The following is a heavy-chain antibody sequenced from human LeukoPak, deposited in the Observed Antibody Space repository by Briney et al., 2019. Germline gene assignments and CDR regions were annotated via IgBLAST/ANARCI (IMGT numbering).Heavy chain of an antibody. CDR3: ARALSVDFWSSYLDS. V-gene: IGHV1-18*01. CDR1: GYSFTSYG. J-gene: IGHJ4*02. D-gene: IGHD3-3*01. CDR2: ISGYNGKT. Sequence: ASVKVTCKTSGYSFTSYGISWVRQAPGQGLEWMGCISGYNGKTNYAPNLQGRVILTTDASTRTAYLDLRSLRYDDTSVYYCARALSVDFWSSYLDSWGQGTLVTVSS.